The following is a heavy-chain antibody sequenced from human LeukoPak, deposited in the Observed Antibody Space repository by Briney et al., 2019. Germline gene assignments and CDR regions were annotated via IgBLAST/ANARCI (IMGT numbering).Heavy chain of an antibody. V-gene: IGHV3-30*18. CDR3: AKDLDSSGPFYFYGMDV. CDR1: GFTFRAYG. J-gene: IGHJ6*02. CDR2: ISYNGGNR. D-gene: IGHD3-22*01. Sequence: GGSLRLSCAASGFTFRAYGMHWVRQAPGRGLEWVAVISYNGGNRYYADSVKGRFTISRDNSKNTMYLEMNSLRAEDTAFYYCAKDLDSSGPFYFYGMDVWGQGTTVTVSS.